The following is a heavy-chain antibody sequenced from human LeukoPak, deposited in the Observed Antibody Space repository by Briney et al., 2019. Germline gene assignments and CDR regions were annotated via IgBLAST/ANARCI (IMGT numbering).Heavy chain of an antibody. J-gene: IGHJ4*02. V-gene: IGHV3-20*04. CDR1: GFTFDDYG. CDR3: ARAAGSSSTEYYFDY. CDR2: INWNGGST. Sequence: GGSLRLSCAASGFTFDDYGMSWVRQAPGKGLEWVSGINWNGGSTGYADSVKGRFTISRDNAKNPLYLQMNSLRAEDTALYYCARAAGSSSTEYYFDYWGQGTLVTVSS. D-gene: IGHD6-6*01.